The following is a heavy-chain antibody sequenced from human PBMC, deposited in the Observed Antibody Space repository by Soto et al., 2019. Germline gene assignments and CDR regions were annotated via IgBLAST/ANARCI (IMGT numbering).Heavy chain of an antibody. CDR1: GFTFSSYG. Sequence: GGSLRLSCAASGFTFSSYGMHWVRQAPGKGLEWVAVISYDGSNKYYADSVKGRFTISRDNSKNTLYLQMNSLRAEDTAVYYCAKDGPLGYYDSSGYHPGTFDYWGQGTLVTVSS. V-gene: IGHV3-30*18. J-gene: IGHJ4*02. CDR2: ISYDGSNK. D-gene: IGHD3-22*01. CDR3: AKDGPLGYYDSSGYHPGTFDY.